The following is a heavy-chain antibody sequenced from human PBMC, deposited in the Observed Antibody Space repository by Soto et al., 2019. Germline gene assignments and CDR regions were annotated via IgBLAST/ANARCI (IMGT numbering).Heavy chain of an antibody. D-gene: IGHD2-8*02. CDR2: INHSGST. Sequence: QVQLQQWGAGLLKPSETLSLTCAVYGGSFSGYYWTWIRQPPGTGLEWIGEINHSGSTNYNPSLKSRVTISVDTSTNQFSLKLPSVTAAETAVYYCARDKITGLFDYWGQGTLVTVSS. V-gene: IGHV4-34*01. CDR1: GGSFSGYY. CDR3: ARDKITGLFDY. J-gene: IGHJ4*02.